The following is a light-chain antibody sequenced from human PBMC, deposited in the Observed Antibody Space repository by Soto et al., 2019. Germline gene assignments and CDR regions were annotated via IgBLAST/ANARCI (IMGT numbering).Light chain of an antibody. J-gene: IGKJ3*01. V-gene: IGKV1-33*01. CDR3: QKYDGVPQ. CDR1: QDITNH. CDR2: DAS. Sequence: DIQMTQSPSSLSASVGDTVTITCQASQDITNHLNWYQHKPGKAPNLLIYDASHLETGVPSRFTGSGSGTYFTLTISSPQSEDIATYYCQKYDGVPQFGPGTRVDF.